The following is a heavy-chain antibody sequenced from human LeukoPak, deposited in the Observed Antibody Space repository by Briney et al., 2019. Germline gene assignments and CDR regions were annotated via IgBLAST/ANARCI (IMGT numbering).Heavy chain of an antibody. CDR1: GYTLTELS. J-gene: IGHJ6*02. V-gene: IGHV1-24*01. CDR3: ARDLRFLEWFYYGMDV. Sequence: GASVKVSCKVSGYTLTELSMHWVRQAPGKGLEWMGGFDPEDGETIYAQKFQGRVTMTEDTSTDTAYMELRSLRSDDTAVYYCARDLRFLEWFYYGMDVWGQGTTVTVSS. D-gene: IGHD3-3*01. CDR2: FDPEDGET.